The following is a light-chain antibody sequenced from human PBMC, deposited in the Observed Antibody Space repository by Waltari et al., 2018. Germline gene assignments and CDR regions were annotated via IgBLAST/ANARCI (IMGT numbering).Light chain of an antibody. V-gene: IGLV6-57*03. Sequence: NFMLTQPHSVSESPGKTVSISCTRSSGSIPRNYVQWYQQRPGSAPTIVIYEDDQRPSGVPDRFSGSIDSSSNSASLTISGLKTEDEADYYCQSYDAYVVFGGGTRLTVL. CDR3: QSYDAYVV. CDR2: EDD. J-gene: IGLJ2*01. CDR1: SGSIPRNY.